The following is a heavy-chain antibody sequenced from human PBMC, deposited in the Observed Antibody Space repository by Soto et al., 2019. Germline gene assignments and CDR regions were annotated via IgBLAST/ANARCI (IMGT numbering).Heavy chain of an antibody. D-gene: IGHD2-2*02. J-gene: IGHJ5*02. V-gene: IGHV3-30-3*01. Sequence: GGSLRLSCAASGFTFSSYAMHWVRQAPGKGLEWVAVISYDGSNKYYADSVKGRFTISRDNSKNTLYLQMNSLRAEDTAVYYCARGSCSSTSCYTTYNWFDPWGQGTLVTVSS. CDR3: ARGSCSSTSCYTTYNWFDP. CDR1: GFTFSSYA. CDR2: ISYDGSNK.